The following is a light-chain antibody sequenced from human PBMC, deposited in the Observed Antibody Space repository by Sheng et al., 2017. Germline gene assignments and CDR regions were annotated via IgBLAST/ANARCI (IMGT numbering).Light chain of an antibody. CDR1: NIGRKS. CDR2: DDS. J-gene: IGLJ2*01. Sequence: SYVLTQAPSLSVAPGQTAIITCGGENIGRKSVHWYQQKAGQAPLLVVYDDSDRPSGIPGRFSGSNSGNTATLTISWVEAGDEADYYCHVWDNYAVIFGGGTKLTVL. CDR3: HVWDNYAVI. V-gene: IGLV3-21*02.